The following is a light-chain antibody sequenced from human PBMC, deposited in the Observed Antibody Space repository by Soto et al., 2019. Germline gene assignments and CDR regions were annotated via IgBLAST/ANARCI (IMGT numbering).Light chain of an antibody. CDR3: QQYYSTPWT. Sequence: DIVMTHSPDSLAVSLGERATINCKSSQSVLYSSNNKNYLAWYQQKPGQPPKLLIYCASTRESGVPDRFSGSGSGTDFTLTISSLQAEDVAVYYCQQYYSTPWTFGQGTKVDIK. CDR1: QSVLYSSNNKNY. J-gene: IGKJ1*01. V-gene: IGKV4-1*01. CDR2: CAS.